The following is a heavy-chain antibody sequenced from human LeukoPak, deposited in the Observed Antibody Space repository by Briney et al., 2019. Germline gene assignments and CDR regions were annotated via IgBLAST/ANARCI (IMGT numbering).Heavy chain of an antibody. Sequence: GGSLRLSCAASGFTFSSYGMHWVRQAPGKGLEWVAFIRYDGSNKYYADSVKGRFTISRDNSKNTLYLQMNSLRAEDTAVYYCAKSSQVRQWLADFDYWGQGTLVTV. CDR1: GFTFSSYG. CDR2: IRYDGSNK. J-gene: IGHJ4*02. D-gene: IGHD6-19*01. V-gene: IGHV3-30*02. CDR3: AKSSQVRQWLADFDY.